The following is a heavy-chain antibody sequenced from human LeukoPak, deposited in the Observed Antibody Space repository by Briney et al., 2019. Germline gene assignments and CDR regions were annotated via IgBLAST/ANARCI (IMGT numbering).Heavy chain of an antibody. CDR1: GGSISSSSYY. Sequence: SETLSLTCTVSGGSISSSSYYWGWIRQPPGKGLEWIGSIYYSGSTYYNPSLESRVTISVDTSKNQFSLKLSSVTAADTAVYYCASYVLRFLEWLLYFDYWGQGTLVTVSS. V-gene: IGHV4-39*01. CDR2: IYYSGST. CDR3: ASYVLRFLEWLLYFDY. J-gene: IGHJ4*02. D-gene: IGHD3-3*01.